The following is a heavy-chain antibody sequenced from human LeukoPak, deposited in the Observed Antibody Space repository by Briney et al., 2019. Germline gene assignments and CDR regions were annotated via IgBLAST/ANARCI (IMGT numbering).Heavy chain of an antibody. D-gene: IGHD5-18*01. CDR1: GFTFSSYW. J-gene: IGHJ4*02. V-gene: IGHV3-7*03. CDR2: IKQDGSEK. Sequence: GGSLRLSCAASGFTFSSYWMSWVRQAPGKGLEWVANIKQDGSEKYYVDSVKGRFTISRDNSKNTLYLQMNSLRAEDTAVYYCAKFFGYSYGHYDYWGQGTLVTVSS. CDR3: AKFFGYSYGHYDY.